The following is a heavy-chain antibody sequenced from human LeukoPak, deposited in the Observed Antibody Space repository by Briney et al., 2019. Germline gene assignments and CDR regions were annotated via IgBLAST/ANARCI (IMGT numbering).Heavy chain of an antibody. D-gene: IGHD5-18*01. CDR1: GYTFTSYA. CDR2: IIPIFGTA. V-gene: IGHV1-69*13. Sequence: ASVKVSCKASGYTFTSYAISWVRQAPGQGLEWMGGIIPIFGTANYAQKFQGRVTITADESTSTAYMELSSLRSEDTAVYYCARDNSRGYSYGSFAYWGQGTLVTVSS. J-gene: IGHJ4*02. CDR3: ARDNSRGYSYGSFAY.